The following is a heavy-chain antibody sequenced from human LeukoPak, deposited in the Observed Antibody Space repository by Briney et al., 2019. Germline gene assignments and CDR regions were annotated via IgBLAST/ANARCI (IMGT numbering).Heavy chain of an antibody. D-gene: IGHD2-15*01. CDR2: ISYDESGK. Sequence: GGSLRLSCAASGFTFSNYGMHWVRQAPGKGLEWVAVISYDESGKYYADSVKGQFTISRDNSKNTLYLQMNSLRPEDTAVYYCAKGVVAANNAAYYGMDVWGQGTTATVSS. CDR3: AKGVVAANNAAYYGMDV. V-gene: IGHV3-30*18. CDR1: GFTFSNYG. J-gene: IGHJ6*02.